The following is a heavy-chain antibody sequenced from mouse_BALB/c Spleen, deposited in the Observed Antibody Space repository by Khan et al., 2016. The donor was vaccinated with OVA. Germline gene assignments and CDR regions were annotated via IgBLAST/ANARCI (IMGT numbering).Heavy chain of an antibody. Sequence: VQLQQSGAELARPGASVKMSCKASGYTFTSYTIHWIKQRPGQGLEWIGYINPSSGYTNYNQKFKDKATLTADKSSTQAYMQRSSLTSDNSAVYYCARDGAYYRNDGWFAYWGQGTLVTVSA. J-gene: IGHJ3*01. V-gene: IGHV1-4*01. CDR3: ARDGAYYRNDGWFAY. D-gene: IGHD2-14*01. CDR2: INPSSGYT. CDR1: GYTFTSYT.